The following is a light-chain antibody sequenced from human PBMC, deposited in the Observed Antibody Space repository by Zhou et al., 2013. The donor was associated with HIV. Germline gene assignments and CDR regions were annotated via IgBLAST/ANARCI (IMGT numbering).Light chain of an antibody. CDR2: MVS. CDR3: MQGTPFT. CDR1: QSLVHSDGDTY. J-gene: IGKJ3*01. V-gene: IGKV2-30*02. Sequence: DVVMTQSPLSLPVTIGQPASISCRSSQSLVHSDGDTYLNWFQQRPGQSPRRLIYMVSNRDSGVPDRFSGSGSGTDFTPKISRVEAEDVGVYYCMQGTPFTFGPGTRVDIK.